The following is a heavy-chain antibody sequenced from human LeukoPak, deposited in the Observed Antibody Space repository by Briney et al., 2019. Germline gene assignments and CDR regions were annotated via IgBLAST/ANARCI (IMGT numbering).Heavy chain of an antibody. J-gene: IGHJ6*04. V-gene: IGHV4-61*01. CDR2: IYYSGST. Sequence: SETLSLTCTVSGGSVSSGSYYWSCIRQPPGKGLEWIGYIYYSGSTNYNPSLKSRVTISVDTSKNQFSLKLSSVTAADTAVYYCARSAAAGYYYGMDVWGKGTTVTVSS. D-gene: IGHD6-13*01. CDR3: ARSAAAGYYYGMDV. CDR1: GGSVSSGSYY.